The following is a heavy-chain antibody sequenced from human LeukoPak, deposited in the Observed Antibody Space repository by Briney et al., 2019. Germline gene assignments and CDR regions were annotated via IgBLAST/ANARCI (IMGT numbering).Heavy chain of an antibody. CDR1: GGSISSYY. V-gene: IGHV4-59*01. Sequence: SETLSLTCTVSGGSISSYYWSWIRQPPGKGLEWIVYIYYSGSTNYNPSLKSRVTISVDTSKNQFSLKLSSVTAADTAVYYCARAIRYFDWLKVRNWSDPWGQGTLVTVSS. D-gene: IGHD3-9*01. CDR2: IYYSGST. CDR3: ARAIRYFDWLKVRNWSDP. J-gene: IGHJ5*02.